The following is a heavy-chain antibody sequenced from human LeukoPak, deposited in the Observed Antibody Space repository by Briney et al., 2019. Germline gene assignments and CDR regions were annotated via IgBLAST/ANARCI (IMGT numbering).Heavy chain of an antibody. J-gene: IGHJ6*02. V-gene: IGHV4-39*07. Sequence: SETLSLTCTVSGGSISSSSYYWGWIRQPPGKGLEWIGSIYYSGSTYYNPSLKSRVTISVDTSKNQFSLKLSSVTAADTAVYYCARGTGATNLYGMDLWGQGTTVAVS. CDR2: IYYSGST. CDR1: GGSISSSSYY. D-gene: IGHD1-14*01. CDR3: ARGTGATNLYGMDL.